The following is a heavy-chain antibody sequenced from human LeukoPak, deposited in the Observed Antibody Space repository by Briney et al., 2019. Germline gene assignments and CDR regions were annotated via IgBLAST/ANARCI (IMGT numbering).Heavy chain of an antibody. V-gene: IGHV6-1*01. CDR3: SRDFDY. D-gene: IGHD3-10*01. Sequence: SQTLSLTCAISGDSVSSNSATWNWIRQSPLRGLEWLGRTYYRSKWYNDYAPSVKSRIIINSDTSKNQFSLQVNSVIPEDTAVYYCSRDFDYWGQGTLVTVSS. J-gene: IGHJ4*02. CDR1: GDSVSSNSAT. CDR2: TYYRSKWYN.